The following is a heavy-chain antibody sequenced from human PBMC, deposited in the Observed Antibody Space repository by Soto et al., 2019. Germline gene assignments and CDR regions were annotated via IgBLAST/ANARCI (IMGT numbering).Heavy chain of an antibody. D-gene: IGHD2-21*01. J-gene: IGHJ4*02. CDR1: GGSIAYNSYY. Sequence: QLQESGPGLVKPSETLALTCSVSGGSIAYNSYYWGWIRQPPVKGLEWVGGIFYTGTTYYSPSISDRVIISGDTSKNSFSLDLTSVTAADTAVYFCARLVVVAPVANVWGQGALVTVSS. V-gene: IGHV4-39*02. CDR3: ARLVVVAPVANV. CDR2: IFYTGTT.